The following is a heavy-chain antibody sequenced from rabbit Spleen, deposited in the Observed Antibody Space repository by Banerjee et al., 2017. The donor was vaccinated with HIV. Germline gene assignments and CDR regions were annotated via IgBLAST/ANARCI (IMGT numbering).Heavy chain of an antibody. D-gene: IGHD4-2*01. CDR1: GFDFSSNA. Sequence: QEQLVESGGGLVQPEGSLTLTCKASGFDFSSNAMCWVRQAPGKGPEWIACIANGDGSTYYASWVNGRFTISRSTSLNTVTLQMTSLTAADTATYFCARESSYAGYAGSWGDSINRLDLWGPGTLVTVS. V-gene: IGHV1S47*01. J-gene: IGHJ3*01. CDR2: IANGDGST. CDR3: ARESSYAGYAGSWGDSINRLDL.